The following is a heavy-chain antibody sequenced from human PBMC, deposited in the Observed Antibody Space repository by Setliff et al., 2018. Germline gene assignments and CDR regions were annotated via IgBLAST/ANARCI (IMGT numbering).Heavy chain of an antibody. D-gene: IGHD3-22*01. CDR2: VSYGGST. V-gene: IGHV4-59*08. CDR3: ARTGTTYYYSCMDV. CDR1: GAAISTYH. J-gene: IGHJ6*03. Sequence: SETLSLTCPVSGAAISTYHWSWLRQPPGKGLEWIGYVSYGGSTKYNPSLESRVTISLDAPKNQFSLKLTSVTAADTAVYYCARTGTTYYYSCMDVWGKGTTVTVSS.